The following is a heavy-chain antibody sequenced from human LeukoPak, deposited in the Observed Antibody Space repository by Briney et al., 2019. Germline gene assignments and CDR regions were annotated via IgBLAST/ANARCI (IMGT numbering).Heavy chain of an antibody. J-gene: IGHJ4*02. V-gene: IGHV3-48*01. Sequence: GGSLRLSCAASGFTFSSYSMNWVRQAPGKGLEWVSYISGSSSIIHYADSVKGRFTISGDNAKNSLYLQMNSLRAEDTAVHYCARDRVTAAGPPDNWGQGTLVTVSS. CDR3: ARDRVTAAGPPDN. CDR1: GFTFSSYS. CDR2: ISGSSSII. D-gene: IGHD6-13*01.